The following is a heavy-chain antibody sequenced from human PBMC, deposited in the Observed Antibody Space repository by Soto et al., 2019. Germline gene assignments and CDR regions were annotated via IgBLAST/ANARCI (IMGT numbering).Heavy chain of an antibody. CDR3: ATQREYSGYDLPLAFDI. V-gene: IGHV1-24*01. D-gene: IGHD5-12*01. Sequence: ASVKVSCKVSGYTLTELSMHWVRQAPGKGLEWMGGFDPEDGETIYAQKFQGRVTMTEDTSTDTAYMELSSLRSEDTAVYYCATQREYSGYDLPLAFDIWGPGTMVTVSS. J-gene: IGHJ3*02. CDR2: FDPEDGET. CDR1: GYTLTELS.